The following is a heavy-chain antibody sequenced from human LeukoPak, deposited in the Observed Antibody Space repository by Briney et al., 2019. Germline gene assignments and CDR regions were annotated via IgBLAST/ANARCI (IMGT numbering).Heavy chain of an antibody. J-gene: IGHJ1*01. CDR2: ISSTSDYI. V-gene: IGHV3-21*04. CDR1: GFDFNSYS. Sequence: MTGGSLRLSCAASGFDFNSYSTTWVRQAPGKGLEWVSIISSTSDYIFDADSVKGRFTISRDNAKNSLFLQMNSLRAEDTAVYYCAKDSYYGSGSTLSYFQHWGQGTLVTVSS. CDR3: AKDSYYGSGSTLSYFQH. D-gene: IGHD3-10*01.